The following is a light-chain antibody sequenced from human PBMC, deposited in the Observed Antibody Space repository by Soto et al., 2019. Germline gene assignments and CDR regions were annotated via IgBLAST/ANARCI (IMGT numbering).Light chain of an antibody. Sequence: ETVLTQSPGTLSLSPGERATLSCRASQSVSSGYLGWYQQKPGQAPRLLIYDTSRRANGIPDRFSGSGSGTDFTLTISRLEPEGFAVYYCHQYVNPPNSFGQGTKLEIK. CDR1: QSVSSGY. CDR3: HQYVNPPNS. V-gene: IGKV3-20*01. CDR2: DTS. J-gene: IGKJ2*03.